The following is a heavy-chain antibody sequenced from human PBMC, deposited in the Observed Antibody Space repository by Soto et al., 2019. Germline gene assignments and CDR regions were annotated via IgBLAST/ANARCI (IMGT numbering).Heavy chain of an antibody. CDR3: AIVYSCSAPCYPIAY. D-gene: IGHD1-26*01. CDR2: IIPISGTA. J-gene: IGHJ4*02. Sequence: VASVKVSCKASGGTFSSXXXXWVRQXXXQGLEWMGGIIPISGTANYAQKFQGRVTITADESTSTAYMELSSLRSEDTAVYYCAIVYSCSAPCYPIAYWGRGSLVTGSA. V-gene: IGHV1-69*13. CDR1: GGTFSSXX.